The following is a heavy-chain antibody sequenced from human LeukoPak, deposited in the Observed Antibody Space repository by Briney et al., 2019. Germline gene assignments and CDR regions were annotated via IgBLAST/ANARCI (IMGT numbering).Heavy chain of an antibody. CDR3: ARDQRDYDFWSGSNYFYYYMDV. Sequence: PGGSLRLPXAGSGFIFSGYWMSWVRQAPGKGLEWVANIKQDDSEKYYVDSVKGRFTISRDNARHSLYLQMNSLRAEDTAVYYCARDQRDYDFWSGSNYFYYYMDVWGKGTTVTVSS. V-gene: IGHV3-7*01. CDR2: IKQDDSEK. CDR1: GFIFSGYW. D-gene: IGHD3-3*01. J-gene: IGHJ6*03.